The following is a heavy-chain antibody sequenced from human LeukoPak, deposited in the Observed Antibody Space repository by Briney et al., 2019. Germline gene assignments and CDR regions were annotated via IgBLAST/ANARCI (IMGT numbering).Heavy chain of an antibody. CDR2: IIPIFGTA. CDR1: GGTFSSYA. D-gene: IGHD2-2*01. J-gene: IGHJ3*02. CDR3: ARQGWRVPAAIYAFDI. Sequence: GASVTVSFKASGGTFSSYAISWVRQAPGQGLEWMGGIIPIFGTANYAQKFQGRVTITTDESTSTAYMELSSLRSEDTAVYYCARQGWRVPAAIYAFDIWGQGTMVTVSS. V-gene: IGHV1-69*05.